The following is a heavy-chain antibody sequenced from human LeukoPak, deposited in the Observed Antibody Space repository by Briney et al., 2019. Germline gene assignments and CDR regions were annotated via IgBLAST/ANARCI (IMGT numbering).Heavy chain of an antibody. D-gene: IGHD3-10*01. J-gene: IGHJ6*03. CDR1: GGSINNFY. CDR2: IHASENT. CDR3: ARGSNYYGSGSAYYYYMDI. Sequence: SETLSLTCTFSGGSINNFYWSWIRQPAGKGLEWIGRIHASENTNYNPSLKSRVTMSVDTSKNQFSLKLSSVAAADTAVYYCARGSNYYGSGSAYYYYMDIWGKGTTVTVSS. V-gene: IGHV4-4*07.